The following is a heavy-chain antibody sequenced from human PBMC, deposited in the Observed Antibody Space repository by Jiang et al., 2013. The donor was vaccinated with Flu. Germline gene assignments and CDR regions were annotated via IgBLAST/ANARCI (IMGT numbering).Heavy chain of an antibody. D-gene: IGHD3-3*01. V-gene: IGHV1-3*01. Sequence: GLEWMGWINAGNGNTKYSQKFQGRVTITRDTSASTAYMELSSLRSEDTAVYYCARVMRYYDFWSSPGYWGQGTLVTVSS. CDR3: ARVMRYYDFWSSPGY. CDR2: INAGNGNT. J-gene: IGHJ4*02.